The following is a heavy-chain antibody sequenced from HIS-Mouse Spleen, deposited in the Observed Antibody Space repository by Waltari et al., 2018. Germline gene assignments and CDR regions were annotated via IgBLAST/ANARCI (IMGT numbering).Heavy chain of an antibody. Sequence: QVQLVQSGAEVKKPGASVKVSCKASGYTFTGNYMHWGRPAPGQGLGGMGCINPNSGGTNYEQKVQGRVTRTRDTSISTAYMELSRLRSDDTAVYYCARYSSGWRFDYWGQGTLVTVSS. CDR1: GYTFTGNY. J-gene: IGHJ4*02. D-gene: IGHD6-19*01. CDR2: INPNSGGT. V-gene: IGHV1-2*02. CDR3: ARYSSGWRFDY.